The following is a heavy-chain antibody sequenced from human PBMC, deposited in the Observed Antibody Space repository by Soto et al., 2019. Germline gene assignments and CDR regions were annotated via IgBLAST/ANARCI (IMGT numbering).Heavy chain of an antibody. CDR1: GYTFTSYY. D-gene: IGHD2-8*01. J-gene: IGHJ4*02. Sequence: QVQPVQSGAEVKKPGASVKISCKASGYTFTSYYMHWVRQAPGQGLEWMGIINPSGGSTNYAQKLQGRVAMTRDTTKSTVYMELNSLRSEDTAVYYCARPPYPGCINAVCYPLDYWGQGTRVTVSS. CDR3: ARPPYPGCINAVCYPLDY. V-gene: IGHV1-46*01. CDR2: INPSGGST.